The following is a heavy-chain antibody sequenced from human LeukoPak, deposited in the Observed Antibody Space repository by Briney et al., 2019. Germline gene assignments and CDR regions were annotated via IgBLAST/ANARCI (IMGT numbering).Heavy chain of an antibody. CDR3: ARGLGGTKTGGFDI. J-gene: IGHJ3*02. Sequence: GGSLRLSCAASGFTFSYHDMHWVRQAPGKGLEFVSSIGAEGTITFYANSVKGRFTISRDNSQSTMHLQMGGLRPEDSAVYYCARGLGGTKTGGFDIWVQGTVVTVSS. CDR2: IGAEGTIT. V-gene: IGHV3-64*01. CDR1: GFTFSYHD. D-gene: IGHD1-14*01.